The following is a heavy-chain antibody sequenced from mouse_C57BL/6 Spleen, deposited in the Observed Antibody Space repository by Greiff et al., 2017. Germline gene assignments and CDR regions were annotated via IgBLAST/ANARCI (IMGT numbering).Heavy chain of an antibody. CDR2: IDPSDSYT. CDR1: GYTFTSYW. CDR3: ASRAYYGSSYGDWYFDV. J-gene: IGHJ1*03. V-gene: IGHV1-50*01. D-gene: IGHD1-1*01. Sequence: QVQLKQPGAELVKPGASVKLSCKASGYTFTSYWMQWVKQRPGQGLEWIGEIDPSDSYTNYNQKFKGKATLTVDTSSSTAYMQLSSLTSEDSAVYYCASRAYYGSSYGDWYFDVWGTGTTVTVSS.